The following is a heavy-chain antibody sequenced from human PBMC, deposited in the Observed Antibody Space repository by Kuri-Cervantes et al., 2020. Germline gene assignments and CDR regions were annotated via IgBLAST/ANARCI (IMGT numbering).Heavy chain of an antibody. J-gene: IGHJ3*02. D-gene: IGHD3-3*01. CDR2: IIPIFGTA. V-gene: IGHV1-69*13. CDR1: GGTFSSYA. CDR3: ARVGFWSDVDAFDI. Sequence: SVKVSCKASGGTFSSYAISWVRQAPGQGLEWIGGIIPIFGTANYAQKFQGRVTITADESTSTAYMELSSLRSEDTAVYYCARVGFWSDVDAFDIWGQGTMVTVSS.